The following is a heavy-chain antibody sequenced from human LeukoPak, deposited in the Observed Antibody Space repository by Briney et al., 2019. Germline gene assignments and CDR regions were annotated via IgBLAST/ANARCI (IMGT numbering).Heavy chain of an antibody. J-gene: IGHJ4*02. CDR2: ISDSGGGT. Sequence: GGSLRLSCAASGFTFSSYVMNWVRQAPGKGLEWVSGISDSGGGTYYADSVKGRFTISRDNSKNTLYLQMDSLRAEDTAVYYCAKLPGRAADYWGQGTLVTVSS. CDR3: AKLPGRAADY. CDR1: GFTFSSYV. V-gene: IGHV3-23*01.